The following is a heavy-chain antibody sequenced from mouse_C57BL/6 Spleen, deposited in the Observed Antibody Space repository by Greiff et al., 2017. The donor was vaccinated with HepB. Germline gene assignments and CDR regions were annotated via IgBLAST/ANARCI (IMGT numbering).Heavy chain of an antibody. Sequence: QLQQSGAELVKPGASVKLSCKASGYTFTSYWMLWVKQRPGQGLEWIGMIHPNSGSTNYNEKFKSKATLTVDKSSSTAYMQLSSLTSEDSAVYYCARESLRFAMDYWGQGTSVTVSS. CDR1: GYTFTSYW. J-gene: IGHJ4*01. D-gene: IGHD1-1*01. CDR2: IHPNSGST. CDR3: ARESLRFAMDY. V-gene: IGHV1-64*01.